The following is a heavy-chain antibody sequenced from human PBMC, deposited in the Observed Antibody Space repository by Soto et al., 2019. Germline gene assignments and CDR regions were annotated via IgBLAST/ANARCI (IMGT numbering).Heavy chain of an antibody. Sequence: PGGSLRLSCAASGFTFSSYAMSWVRQAPGKGLEWVSAIGGSGDGTYYADSVKGRFTISRDNSKNTLYLQMNSLRAEDTAVYYCAKAGGPYSSSSRRYLDYCGQGTLVTVSS. D-gene: IGHD6-6*01. CDR1: GFTFSSYA. CDR3: AKAGGPYSSSSRRYLDY. J-gene: IGHJ4*02. V-gene: IGHV3-23*01. CDR2: IGGSGDGT.